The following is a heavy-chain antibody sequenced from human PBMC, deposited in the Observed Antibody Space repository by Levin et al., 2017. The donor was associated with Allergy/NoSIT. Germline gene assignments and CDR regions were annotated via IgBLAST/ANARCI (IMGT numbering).Heavy chain of an antibody. Sequence: SCAASGFTFSSYAMHWVRQAPGKGLEWVAVISYDGSNKYYADSVKGRFTISRDNSKNTLYLQMNSLRAEDTAVYYCARDKVPEDYYYYGMDVWGQGTTVTVSS. CDR2: ISYDGSNK. J-gene: IGHJ6*02. CDR3: ARDKVPEDYYYYGMDV. V-gene: IGHV3-30-3*01. CDR1: GFTFSSYA.